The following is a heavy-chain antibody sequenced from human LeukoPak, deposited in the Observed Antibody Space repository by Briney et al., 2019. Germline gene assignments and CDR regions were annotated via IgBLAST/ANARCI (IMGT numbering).Heavy chain of an antibody. Sequence: GGSLRLSCAASGLTFSNAWMSWVRQAPGKGLEWVGRIKSKTDGGTTDYAAPVKGRFTISRDDSKNTLYLQMNSLKTEDTAVYYCTTGEMATTPFDYWGQGTLVTVSS. CDR2: IKSKTDGGTT. CDR3: TTGEMATTPFDY. D-gene: IGHD5-24*01. V-gene: IGHV3-15*01. J-gene: IGHJ4*02. CDR1: GLTFSNAW.